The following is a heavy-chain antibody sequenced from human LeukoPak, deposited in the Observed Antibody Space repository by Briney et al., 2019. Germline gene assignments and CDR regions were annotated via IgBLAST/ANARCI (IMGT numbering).Heavy chain of an antibody. D-gene: IGHD6-13*01. V-gene: IGHV2-70*11. Sequence: SGPALVRPTQTLTLTCTFSGFSLSTSGMCVSWIRQPPGKALEWLARIDWDDDKYYSTSLKTRLTISKDTSKNQVVLTMTNMDPVDTATYYCARTRIAAAGRDFDYWGQGTLVTVSS. CDR1: GFSLSTSGMC. CDR2: IDWDDDK. CDR3: ARTRIAAAGRDFDY. J-gene: IGHJ4*02.